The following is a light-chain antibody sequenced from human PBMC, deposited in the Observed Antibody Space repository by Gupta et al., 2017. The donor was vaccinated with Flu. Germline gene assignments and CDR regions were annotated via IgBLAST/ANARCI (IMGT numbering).Light chain of an antibody. CDR1: SSSIATKY. CDR3: QSYNSVNRDVV. CDR2: EDH. J-gene: IGLJ2*01. Sequence: TISCTSSSSSIATKYVQWYQQRPGRSPTTVIYEDHQRPSEVTARGSGSIDSSSNSASLTISGLKTEDEADYFCQSYNSVNRDVVFGGGTRLTVL. V-gene: IGLV6-57*01.